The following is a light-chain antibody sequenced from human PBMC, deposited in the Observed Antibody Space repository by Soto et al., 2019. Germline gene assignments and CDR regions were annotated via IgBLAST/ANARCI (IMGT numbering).Light chain of an antibody. V-gene: IGLV2-14*03. CDR1: SSDVGGYNY. J-gene: IGLJ1*01. CDR3: SSYAGSNIYV. Sequence: QSVLTQPASVSGSPGQSITISCTGTSSDVGGYNYVSWYQQHPGKGPKLMIYEVSNRPSGVSNRFSGSKSGNTATLTISGLQAEDEADYYCSSYAGSNIYVFGTGTKVTVL. CDR2: EVS.